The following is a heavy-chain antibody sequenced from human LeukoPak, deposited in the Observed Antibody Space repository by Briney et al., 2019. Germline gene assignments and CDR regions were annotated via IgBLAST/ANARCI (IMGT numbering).Heavy chain of an antibody. J-gene: IGHJ4*02. CDR1: GFTFSSYE. V-gene: IGHV3-48*03. D-gene: IGHD1-7*01. CDR2: ISSSGSTI. Sequence: GGSLRLSCAASGFTFSSYEMNWVRQAPGKGLEWVSYISSSGSTIYYADSVKGRFTISRDNAKNSLYLQMNSLRAEDTAVYYCARGTEDWNLHYWGQGTLVTVSS. CDR3: ARGTEDWNLHY.